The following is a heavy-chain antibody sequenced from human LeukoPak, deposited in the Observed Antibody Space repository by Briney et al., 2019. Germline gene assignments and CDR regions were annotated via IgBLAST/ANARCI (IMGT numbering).Heavy chain of an antibody. CDR3: AELGITMIGGV. CDR1: GFTQNA. CDR2: ISRSGGNS. J-gene: IGHJ6*04. D-gene: IGHD3-10*02. Sequence: GGSLRLSCEASGFTQNAMGWVRQAPGKGLEWVASISRSGGNSHYADSVKGRFTISRDNSKNTMYLQMDSLTAEDTAVYYCAELGITMIGGVWGKGTTVTISS. V-gene: IGHV3-23*01.